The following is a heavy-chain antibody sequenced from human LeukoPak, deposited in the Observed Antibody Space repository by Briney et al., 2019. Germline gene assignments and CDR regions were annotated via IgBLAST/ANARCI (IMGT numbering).Heavy chain of an antibody. J-gene: IGHJ4*02. Sequence: LGASVKVSCKTSGYSFTNYAIHWVRQAPGQGLEWMGWINTNTGNPSYALDFTGRLVFSLETSVSTANLHLASLKAEDTAVYYCARIGYNTLDYWGQRTLVTVSS. CDR3: ARIGYNTLDY. CDR2: INTNTGNP. D-gene: IGHD3-3*01. CDR1: GYSFTNYA. V-gene: IGHV7-4-1*01.